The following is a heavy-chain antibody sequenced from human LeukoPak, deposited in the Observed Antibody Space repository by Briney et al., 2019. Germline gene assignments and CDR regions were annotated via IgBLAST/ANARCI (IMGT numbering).Heavy chain of an antibody. CDR1: GFTFSSYN. J-gene: IGHJ4*02. D-gene: IGHD3-22*01. CDR2: ITSGSSHI. V-gene: IGHV3-21*01. CDR3: ARGRMLYYYDSSGYPFDY. Sequence: GGSLRLSCAASGFTFSSYNMNWVRQTPGQGLEWVSSITSGSSHIYYADSVKGRFTISRDNAKNSLYLQMNSLRAEDTAVYYCARGRMLYYYDSSGYPFDYWGQGSLVTVSS.